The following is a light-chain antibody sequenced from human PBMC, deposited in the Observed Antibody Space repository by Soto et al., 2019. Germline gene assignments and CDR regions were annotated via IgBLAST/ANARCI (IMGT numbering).Light chain of an antibody. CDR3: CSYAESSTVV. J-gene: IGLJ2*01. CDR2: EVS. CDR1: SSDVGSYNL. Sequence: QSALTQPASVSGSPGQSITISCTGTSSDVGSYNLVSWYQQHPGKAPKLMIYEVSKRPSGVSNRFSGSKSGNTASLTISGLQAEDEADYYCCSYAESSTVVFGGGTKLTVL. V-gene: IGLV2-23*02.